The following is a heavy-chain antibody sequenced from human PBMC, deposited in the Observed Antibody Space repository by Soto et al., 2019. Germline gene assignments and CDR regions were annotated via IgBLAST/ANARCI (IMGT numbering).Heavy chain of an antibody. Sequence: QVQLQESGPGLVKPSETLSLTCTVSGGSISSYYWAWIRQPPGKGLEYIGHVYYTGSTDYNPSLMSRVTISVATSKNQFSLTLNSVTAADTAVYYRAGHEHGGTYPLGFWGQGALVTVSS. D-gene: IGHD1-26*01. CDR2: VYYTGST. CDR3: AGHEHGGTYPLGF. J-gene: IGHJ4*02. V-gene: IGHV4-59*08. CDR1: GGSISSYY.